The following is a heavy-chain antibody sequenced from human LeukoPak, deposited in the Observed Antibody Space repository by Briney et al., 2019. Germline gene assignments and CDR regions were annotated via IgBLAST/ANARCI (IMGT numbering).Heavy chain of an antibody. CDR3: ARHLGDSSGYYYRTMYYFDY. V-gene: IGHV5-51*01. CDR1: GYSSTTYR. J-gene: IGHJ4*02. D-gene: IGHD3-22*01. CDR2: VSPGDSDT. Sequence: ESLKISCKGSGYSSTTYRIGWVRQMPGKGLEWMGVVSPGDSDTRYSPSFQGQVTISADKSISTAYLQWSSLKASDTAMYYCARHLGDSSGYYYRTMYYFDYWGQGTLVTVSS.